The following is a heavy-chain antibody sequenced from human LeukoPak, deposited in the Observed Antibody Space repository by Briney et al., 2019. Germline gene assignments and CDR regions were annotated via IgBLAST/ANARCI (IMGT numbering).Heavy chain of an antibody. D-gene: IGHD3-10*01. CDR2: IWYDGTNK. J-gene: IGHJ4*02. CDR1: GFTLSNYG. Sequence: GGSLRLSCAASGFTLSNYGMHWVRQAPGKGLEWVAVIWYDGTNKQYVDSVKGRFTISRDNSENTLYLQMNSLRDKDAAVYYCARESSLTGAYFDWWGQGTLVTVSS. CDR3: ARESSLTGAYFDW. V-gene: IGHV3-33*01.